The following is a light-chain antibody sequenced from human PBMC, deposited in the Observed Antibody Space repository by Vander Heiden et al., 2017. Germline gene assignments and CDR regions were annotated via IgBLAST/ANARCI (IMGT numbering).Light chain of an antibody. CDR3: QQSYNSPYT. Sequence: DIQMTQSPSSLSASVGDRVTITCRASQSLSNYLNWYQHKPGKATNRLIDGASSLQSGVPSTFSGSGAGTDFTRTITSLQPEDFATYDCQQSYNSPYTFGQGTKLEIK. CDR1: QSLSNY. V-gene: IGKV1-39*01. CDR2: GAS. J-gene: IGKJ2*01.